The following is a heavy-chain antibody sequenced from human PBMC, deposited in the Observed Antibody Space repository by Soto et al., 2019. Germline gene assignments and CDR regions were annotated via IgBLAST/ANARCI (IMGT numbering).Heavy chain of an antibody. Sequence: QVQLVQSGAEVKKPGASVKVSCMASGYTFTSYAMHWVRQAPGQRLEWMGWINTGIGNTKYSQKFQGRVTITRDTSASTAYMELSSLRSEDTAVYYCARQLDSWGQGTLVTVSS. CDR1: GYTFTSYA. V-gene: IGHV1-3*04. J-gene: IGHJ4*02. CDR2: INTGIGNT. D-gene: IGHD6-13*01. CDR3: ARQLDS.